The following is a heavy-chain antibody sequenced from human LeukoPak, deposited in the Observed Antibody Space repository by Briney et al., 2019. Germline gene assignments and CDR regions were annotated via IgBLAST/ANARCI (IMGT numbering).Heavy chain of an antibody. CDR3: ARALMIVDGLYFDY. CDR1: GGSIISSNW. Sequence: ETLSLTCAVSGGSIISSNWWSWVRQPPGKRLEWVSVIYSGGSTYYADSVKGRFTISRDNSKNTLYLQMNSLRAEDTAVYYCARALMIVDGLYFDYWGQGTLVTVSS. CDR2: IYSGGST. D-gene: IGHD3-22*01. J-gene: IGHJ4*02. V-gene: IGHV3-53*01.